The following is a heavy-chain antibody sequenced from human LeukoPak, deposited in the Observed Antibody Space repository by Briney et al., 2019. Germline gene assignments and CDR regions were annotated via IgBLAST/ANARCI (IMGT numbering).Heavy chain of an antibody. Sequence: GGSLRLSCAASGFIFTSFGMHWVRQAPGRGLEWVAAIRSDGSDEYFADSVSSRITISRDQSKRTMYLQMDPLRDEDTAVYYCARDSCRDKTCLDYWGQAPLVTVSS. CDR1: GFIFTSFG. D-gene: IGHD2-21*01. CDR2: IRSDGSDE. V-gene: IGHV3-33*01. CDR3: ARDSCRDKTCLDY. J-gene: IGHJ4*02.